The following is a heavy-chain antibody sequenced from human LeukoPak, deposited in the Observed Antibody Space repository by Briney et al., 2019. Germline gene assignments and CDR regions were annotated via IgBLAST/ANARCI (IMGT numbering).Heavy chain of an antibody. Sequence: SETLSLTCAVYGGSFSGYYWSWIRQPPGKGLEWIGYIYYSGSTNYNPSLKSRVTISVDTSKNQFSLKLSSVTAADTAVYYCARGRGSGSYKNYYYMDVWGKGTTVTVSS. D-gene: IGHD3-10*01. CDR2: IYYSGST. CDR3: ARGRGSGSYKNYYYMDV. CDR1: GGSFSGYY. J-gene: IGHJ6*03. V-gene: IGHV4-59*01.